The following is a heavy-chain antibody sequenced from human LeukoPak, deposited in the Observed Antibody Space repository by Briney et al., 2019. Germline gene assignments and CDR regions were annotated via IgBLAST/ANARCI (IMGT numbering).Heavy chain of an antibody. D-gene: IGHD4-17*01. CDR1: GGSVNTNNHY. Sequence: SETLSLTCTVSGGSVNTNNHYWGWIRQPPGKGLEWIGIVSYRGTTYYSPSLQSRVTMSVDSSKNQFSLRLQSVTAADTAFYFCARVVPTVQPFDSWGQGTLVTVSA. CDR2: VSYRGTT. J-gene: IGHJ4*02. V-gene: IGHV4-39*07. CDR3: ARVVPTVQPFDS.